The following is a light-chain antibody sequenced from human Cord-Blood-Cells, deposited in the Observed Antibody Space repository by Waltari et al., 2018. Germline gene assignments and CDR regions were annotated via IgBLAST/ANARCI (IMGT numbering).Light chain of an antibody. Sequence: QSALTQPPSVSGSPGQSATISCTGTSSDVGSSNRVSWYQQPPGTAPKLMIYEVSNRPSGVPDRFSGSKSGNTASLTISGLQAEDEADYYCSSYTSSSTLVFGGGTKLTVL. CDR3: SSYTSSSTLV. V-gene: IGLV2-18*02. CDR2: EVS. J-gene: IGLJ2*01. CDR1: SSDVGSSNR.